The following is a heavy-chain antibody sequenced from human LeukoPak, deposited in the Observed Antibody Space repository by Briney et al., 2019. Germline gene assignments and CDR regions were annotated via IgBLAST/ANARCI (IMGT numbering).Heavy chain of an antibody. CDR3: GIAAAGDAFDI. Sequence: ASVKVSCKASGGTFSSYAISWVRQAPGQGLEWMGRIIPILGIANYAQKFQGRVTITADKSTSTAYMELSSLRSEDTAVYYCGIAAAGDAFDIWGQGTMVTVSS. CDR2: IIPILGIA. D-gene: IGHD6-13*01. V-gene: IGHV1-69*04. CDR1: GGTFSSYA. J-gene: IGHJ3*02.